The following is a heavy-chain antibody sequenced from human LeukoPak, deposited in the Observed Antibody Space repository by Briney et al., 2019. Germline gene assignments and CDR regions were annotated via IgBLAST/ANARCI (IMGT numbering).Heavy chain of an antibody. CDR3: SKVDDYGARWYFDY. D-gene: IGHD4-17*01. CDR1: GFTFSTYA. CDR2: ISGSYGST. Sequence: GGSLRLSCAASGFTFSTYAMSWVRQAPGKGLEWVSAISGSYGSTYYADSVKGRFTISRDNSKNTLYLQMNSLRAEDTAVYYCSKVDDYGARWYFDYWGQGTLVTVSS. V-gene: IGHV3-23*01. J-gene: IGHJ4*02.